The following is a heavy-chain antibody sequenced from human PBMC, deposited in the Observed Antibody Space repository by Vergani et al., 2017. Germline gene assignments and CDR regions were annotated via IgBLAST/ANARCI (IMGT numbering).Heavy chain of an antibody. CDR1: GFTFSSYS. J-gene: IGHJ6*03. CDR2: ISSSSSYI. D-gene: IGHD6-6*01. CDR3: ARDSPDSSSSGWRDYYYYYMDV. V-gene: IGHV3-21*01. Sequence: EVQLVESGGGLVKPGGSLRLSCAASGFTFSSYSMNWVRQAPGKGLEWVSSISSSSSYIYYADSVKGRFTISRDNAKNSLYLQMNSLRAEDTAVYYCARDSPDSSSSGWRDYYYYYMDVWGKGTTVTVSS.